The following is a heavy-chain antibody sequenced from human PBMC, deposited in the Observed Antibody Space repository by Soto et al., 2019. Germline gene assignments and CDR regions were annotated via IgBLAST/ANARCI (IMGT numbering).Heavy chain of an antibody. CDR2: INWNGRST. D-gene: IGHD2-2*02. J-gene: IGHJ4*02. CDR3: ARCSSTSCYIMASFDY. CDR1: GFTFDDYA. Sequence: EVQLVESGGGVVRPGGSLRLSCAASGFTFDDYAMSWVRPAPGKGLEWVAGINWNGRSTTYADSLKGRFTISRDNAKNSPHLQINSLRAEDPALYFCARCSSTSCYIMASFDYWGQGTLVTVSS. V-gene: IGHV3-20*04.